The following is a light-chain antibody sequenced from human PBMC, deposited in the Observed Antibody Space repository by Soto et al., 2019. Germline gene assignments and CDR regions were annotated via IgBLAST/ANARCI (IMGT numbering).Light chain of an antibody. CDR3: SSHTTSNTRV. CDR2: EVS. CDR1: SSDVGAYDF. J-gene: IGLJ1*01. Sequence: ALTQPASVSGSPGQSIAISCTGTSSDVGAYDFVSWYQQHPDKAPKLLIYEVSNRPSGVSDRFSGSKSVNTATLTISGLQAEDEADCYCSSHTTSNTRVFGTGTKLTVL. V-gene: IGLV2-14*03.